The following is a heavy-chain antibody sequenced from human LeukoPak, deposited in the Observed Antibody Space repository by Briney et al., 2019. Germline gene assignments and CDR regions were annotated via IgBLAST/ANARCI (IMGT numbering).Heavy chain of an antibody. J-gene: IGHJ6*02. D-gene: IGHD6-6*01. Sequence: SETLSLTCAVYGGSFSGYYWSWIRQPPGQGLEWIGEINHSGSTNYNPSLKGRVTISVDTSKSQFSLKLSSVTAADTAVYYCARASYSSSVTPSYYGMDVWGQGTTVTVSS. CDR2: INHSGST. V-gene: IGHV4-34*01. CDR1: GGSFSGYY. CDR3: ARASYSSSVTPSYYGMDV.